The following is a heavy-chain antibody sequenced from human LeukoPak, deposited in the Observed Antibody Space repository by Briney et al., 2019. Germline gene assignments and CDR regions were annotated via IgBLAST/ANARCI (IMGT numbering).Heavy chain of an antibody. D-gene: IGHD6-19*01. CDR3: ASWPGGWYGEDS. CDR1: GFTVGSNY. Sequence: PGGSLSLSCEASGFTVGSNYMSWVRQAPGKGLEWVSVIYGGGSTYYADSVKGRFTISRDTSKNTLSLQMNSLRAEDTAVYYCASWPGGWYGEDSWGQGTLVTVSS. J-gene: IGHJ4*02. CDR2: IYGGGST. V-gene: IGHV3-53*01.